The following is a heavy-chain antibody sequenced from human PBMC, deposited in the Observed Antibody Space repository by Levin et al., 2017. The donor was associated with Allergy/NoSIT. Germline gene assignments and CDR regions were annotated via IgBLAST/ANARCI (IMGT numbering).Heavy chain of an antibody. CDR3: ARVYSSGWYQQYFDY. J-gene: IGHJ4*02. CDR2: INPNSGGT. CDR1: GYTFTGYY. D-gene: IGHD6-19*01. Sequence: GESLKISCKASGYTFTGYYMHWVRQAPGQGLEWMGWINPNSGGTNYAQKFQGRVTMTRDTSISTAYMELSRLRSDDTAVYYCARVYSSGWYQQYFDYWGQGTLVTVSS. V-gene: IGHV1-2*02.